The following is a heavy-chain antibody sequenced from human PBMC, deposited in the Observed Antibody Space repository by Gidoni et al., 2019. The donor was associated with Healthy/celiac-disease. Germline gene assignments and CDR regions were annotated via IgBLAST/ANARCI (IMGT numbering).Heavy chain of an antibody. CDR1: GFTFSSYA. J-gene: IGHJ1*01. V-gene: IGHV3-30-3*01. CDR3: ARGADIVVVVAALGAPYFQH. CDR2: ISYDGSNK. Sequence: QVQLVESGGGVVQPGRSLRLSCAASGFTFSSYAMHWVRQAPGKGLEGVAVISYDGSNKYYADSVKGRFTISRDNSKNTLYLKMNSLRAEDTAVYYCARGADIVVVVAALGAPYFQHWGQGTLVTVSS. D-gene: IGHD2-15*01.